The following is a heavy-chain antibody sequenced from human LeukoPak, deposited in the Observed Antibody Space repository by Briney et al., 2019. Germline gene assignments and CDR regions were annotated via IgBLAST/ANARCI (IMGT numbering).Heavy chain of an antibody. CDR2: INPNSGGT. D-gene: IGHD2-2*02. CDR1: GYTFTGYY. V-gene: IGHV1-2*02. J-gene: IGHJ6*02. Sequence: ASVKVSCKASGYTFTGYYMHWVRQAPGQGLEWMGWINPNSGGTNYAQKFQGRVTMTRDTSISTAYMELSRLRSDDTAVYYCASPLMLGYCGSTSCYKHHGYYYYGMDVWGQGTTVTVSS. CDR3: ASPLMLGYCGSTSCYKHHGYYYYGMDV.